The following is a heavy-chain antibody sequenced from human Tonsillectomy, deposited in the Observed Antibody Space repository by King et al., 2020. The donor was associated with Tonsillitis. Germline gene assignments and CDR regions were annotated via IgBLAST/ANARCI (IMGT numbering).Heavy chain of an antibody. CDR2: IYPDDSDT. CDR1: GYNFGNHW. J-gene: IGHJ6*02. CDR3: ARLGKGTSGGVFFYSGMAV. V-gene: IGHV5-51*01. Sequence: QLVQSGAEVKKPGESLKISCKGSGYNFGNHWIAWVRLMPGKGLEWMGIIYPDDSDTKYSPSFQGQVTISSDKSISTAYLQWGSLEASDTAMYYCARLGKGTSGGVFFYSGMAVWGQGTTVTVSS. D-gene: IGHD3-16*01.